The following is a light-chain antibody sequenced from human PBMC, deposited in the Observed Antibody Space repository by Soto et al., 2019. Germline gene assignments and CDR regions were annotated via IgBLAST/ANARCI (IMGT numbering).Light chain of an antibody. V-gene: IGLV2-14*01. CDR3: SSYTSSSTYV. Sequence: QSVLTQPASVSGSPGQSITISCTGTSSYIRGYNYASWYQQHPGKAPKLMIYEVSNRPSGVSDRFSGSKSGTTASLTISGLQADDEGDYYCSSYTSSSTYVFGTGTKLTVL. J-gene: IGLJ1*01. CDR2: EVS. CDR1: SSYIRGYNY.